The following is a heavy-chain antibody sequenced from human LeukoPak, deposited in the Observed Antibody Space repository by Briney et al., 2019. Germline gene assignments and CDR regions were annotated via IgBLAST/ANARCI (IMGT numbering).Heavy chain of an antibody. V-gene: IGHV3-15*01. CDR3: TRDEPAAAGFFDY. CDR1: GFTFSNTW. J-gene: IGHJ4*02. D-gene: IGHD6-13*01. CDR2: IKTNTAGGTT. Sequence: PGGSLRLSCATSGFTFSNTWMNWVRQAPGKGLEWVGRIKTNTAGGTTDYAAPVKGRFTISRDDSKNTVHLQMNSLKTEDTAVYYCTRDEPAAAGFFDYWGQGTLVTVSS.